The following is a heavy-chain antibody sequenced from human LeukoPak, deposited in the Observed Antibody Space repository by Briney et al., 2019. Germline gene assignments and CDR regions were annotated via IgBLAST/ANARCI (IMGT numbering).Heavy chain of an antibody. V-gene: IGHV4-39*07. Sequence: SETLSLTCTVSGGSISSSSYYWGWIRQPPGKGLEWIGSFSYTMNTYYNPSLKSRVTISVDTSKNQFSLKLRSVTAADTAVYYCARDRVGQQLVGRKNNYYYMDVWGKGTTVTISS. D-gene: IGHD6-13*01. J-gene: IGHJ6*03. CDR3: ARDRVGQQLVGRKNNYYYMDV. CDR2: FSYTMNT. CDR1: GGSISSSSYY.